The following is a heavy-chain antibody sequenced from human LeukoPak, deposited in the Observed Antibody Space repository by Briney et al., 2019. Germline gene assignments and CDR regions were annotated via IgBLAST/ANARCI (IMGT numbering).Heavy chain of an antibody. Sequence: PSETLSLTCAVYGGSFSGYYWSWIRQPPGKGLEWIGEINHSGSTNYNPSLKSRVTISVDPSKNQFSLKLGSVTAADTAVYYCARGGYYYGRFSDYWGQGTLVTVSS. D-gene: IGHD3-10*02. CDR1: GGSFSGYY. CDR3: ARGGYYYGRFSDY. CDR2: INHSGST. V-gene: IGHV4-34*01. J-gene: IGHJ4*02.